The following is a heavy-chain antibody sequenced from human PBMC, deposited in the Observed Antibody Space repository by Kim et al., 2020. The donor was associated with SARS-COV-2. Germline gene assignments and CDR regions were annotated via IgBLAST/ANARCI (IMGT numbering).Heavy chain of an antibody. Sequence: GGSLRLSCEASKITSGLTFGFYWMTWVRHAPGKGLEWVANTNQDSSETYYVDSVKGRFAISRDNAKNSLYLQMNSLRIEDTAVYYCARGGSDSSWYWIYGGQGTHVTVSS. CDR2: TNQDSSET. J-gene: IGHJ4*02. CDR3: ARGGSDSSWYWIY. CDR1: KITSGLTFGFYW. D-gene: IGHD6-13*01. V-gene: IGHV3-7*01.